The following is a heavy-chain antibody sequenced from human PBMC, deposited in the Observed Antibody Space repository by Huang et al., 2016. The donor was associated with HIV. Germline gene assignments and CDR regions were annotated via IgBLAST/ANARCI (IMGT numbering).Heavy chain of an antibody. CDR1: GFPFTDLA. V-gene: IGHV1-24*01. CDR2: YDREDGET. CDR3: ATSLVVGPIHSFDV. D-gene: IGHD2-21*01. Sequence: QVNLVQSGAEVKKPGASVKVSCKVSGFPFTDLAMHWVRQATGKGLEWSGGYDREDGETLYEQKFNGRVTMTDDPSTDTANMELSSLRFDDTAVYYCATSLVVGPIHSFDVWGQGTVVTVSS. J-gene: IGHJ3*01.